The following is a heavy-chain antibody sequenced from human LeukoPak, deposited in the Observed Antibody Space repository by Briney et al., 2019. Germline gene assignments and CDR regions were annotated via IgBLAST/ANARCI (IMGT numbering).Heavy chain of an antibody. CDR3: ASLDTAKQPLANH. CDR1: GFIVSSDY. V-gene: IGHV3-7*03. J-gene: IGHJ5*02. D-gene: IGHD5-18*01. CDR2: IREERGQE. Sequence: PGESLRLSCAVSGFIVSSDYMSWVRQAPGKGLEWVANIREERGQEYYVDSVKGRFTISKNSAKNSLYLQMNTLRVEDTAMYYCASLDTAKQPLANHWGQGTLVTVSS.